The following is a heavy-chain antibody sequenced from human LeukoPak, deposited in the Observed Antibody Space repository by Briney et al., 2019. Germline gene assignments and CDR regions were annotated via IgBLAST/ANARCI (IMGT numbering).Heavy chain of an antibody. V-gene: IGHV3-30*02. CDR1: GVTFSSYG. CDR3: ARERTAMALRRGMDV. Sequence: QPGGSLRLSCAASGVTFSSYGMHWVRQAPGKGLEWVAFIRYDGSNKYYADSVKGRFTISRDNSKNTLYLQMNSLRAEDTAVYYCARERTAMALRRGMDVWGQGTTVTVSS. CDR2: IRYDGSNK. J-gene: IGHJ6*02. D-gene: IGHD5-18*01.